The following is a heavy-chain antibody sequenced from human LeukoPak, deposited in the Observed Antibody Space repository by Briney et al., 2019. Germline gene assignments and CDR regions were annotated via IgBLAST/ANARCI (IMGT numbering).Heavy chain of an antibody. CDR1: GYTFTTYW. D-gene: IGHD2/OR15-2a*01. CDR2: IYPGDSDI. CDR3: ARVMTTLTGFDY. J-gene: IGHJ4*02. Sequence: GASLQISCKGSGYTFTTYWIGWVRQMPGKGLEWMGIIYPGDSDIRYSPSFQGQVTISADKSISTAYLQWSSLKASDTAMYYCARVMTTLTGFDYWGQGTLVTVSS. V-gene: IGHV5-51*01.